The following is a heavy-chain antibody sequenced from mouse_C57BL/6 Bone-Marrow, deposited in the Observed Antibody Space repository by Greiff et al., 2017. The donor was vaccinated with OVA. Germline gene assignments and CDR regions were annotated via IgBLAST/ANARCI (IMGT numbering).Heavy chain of an antibody. Sequence: QVQLQQPGAELVKPGASVKLSCKASGYTFTSYWMHWVKQRPGQGLEWIGMIHPDSGSTNYNEKFKSKATLTVDKSSSTAYMQLSSLTSEDSAVYYCARSITPYYAMDYWGQGTSVTVSS. V-gene: IGHV1-64*01. CDR2: IHPDSGST. CDR3: ARSITPYYAMDY. D-gene: IGHD2-4*01. J-gene: IGHJ4*01. CDR1: GYTFTSYW.